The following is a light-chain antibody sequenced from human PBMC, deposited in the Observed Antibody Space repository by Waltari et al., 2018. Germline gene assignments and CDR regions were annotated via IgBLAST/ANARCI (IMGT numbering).Light chain of an antibody. CDR1: TLPKQF. CDR2: RDS. J-gene: IGLJ3*02. V-gene: IGLV3-25*03. Sequence: SYELTQPPSVSVSPGQTARITCSGHTLPKQFAYWYQQKPGPAPVLVIYRDSERPSGIPERFSGSTSGTTVTLTITGVQAEDEADYYCQSADSSGTSGVFGGGTKVTVL. CDR3: QSADSSGTSGV.